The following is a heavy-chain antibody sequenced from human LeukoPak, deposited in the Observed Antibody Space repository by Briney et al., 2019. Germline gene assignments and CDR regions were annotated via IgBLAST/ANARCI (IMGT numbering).Heavy chain of an antibody. J-gene: IGHJ1*01. CDR3: ASASVYCSGGSCYSVYFQH. CDR1: GGSISSSSSY. V-gene: IGHV4-39*01. CDR2: IYYSGST. Sequence: SETLSLTCTVSGGSISSSSSYWGWIRQPPGKGLEWIGSIYYSGSTYYNPSLKSRVTISVDTSKNQFSLKLSSMTAADTTVYYCASASVYCSGGSCYSVYFQHWGQGTLVTVSS. D-gene: IGHD2-15*01.